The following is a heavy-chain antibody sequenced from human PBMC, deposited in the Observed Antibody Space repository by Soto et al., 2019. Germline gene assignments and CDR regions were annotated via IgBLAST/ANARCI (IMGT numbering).Heavy chain of an antibody. CDR2: IYYSGST. CDR3: ARQAYRSGWADY. V-gene: IGHV4-39*01. Sequence: SETLSLTCTVSGGSISSSSYYWGWIRQPPGKGLEWIGTIYYSGSTYYNPSLKSRVTISVDTSKNQVSLKLSSVTAADTAVYYCARQAYRSGWADYWGQGTLVTVSS. D-gene: IGHD6-25*01. CDR1: GGSISSSSYY. J-gene: IGHJ4*02.